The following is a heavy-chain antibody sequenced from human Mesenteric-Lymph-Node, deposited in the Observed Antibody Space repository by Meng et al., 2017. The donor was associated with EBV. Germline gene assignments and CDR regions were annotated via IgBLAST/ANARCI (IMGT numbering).Heavy chain of an antibody. CDR1: VGAFSGYY. J-gene: IGHJ4*02. V-gene: IGHV4-34*01. CDR2: INHSGST. Sequence: QVMLQWWGSELLKPAVTLSLTCAVDVGAFSGYYWRWLRQPTGQGLEWIGKINHSGSTNYNPSLKSRVTISVDTSKNQFSLKLSFVTAANTAVYYCARGEKGPIDYWGQGTLVTVSS. CDR3: ARGEKGPIDY.